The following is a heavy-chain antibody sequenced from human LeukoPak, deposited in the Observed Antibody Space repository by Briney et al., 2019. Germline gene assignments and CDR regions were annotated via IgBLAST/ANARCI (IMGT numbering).Heavy chain of an antibody. V-gene: IGHV4-61*08. J-gene: IGHJ6*02. CDR1: GGSVSSGDYY. D-gene: IGHD1-1*01. CDR2: IYYSGST. CDR3: ARVSWNYYYYGMDV. Sequence: SETLSLTCTVSGGSVSSGDYYWSWIRQPPGKGLEWIGYIYYSGSTNYNPSLKSRVTISVDTSKNQFSLKLSSVTAADTAVYYCARVSWNYYYYGMDVWGQGTTVTVSS.